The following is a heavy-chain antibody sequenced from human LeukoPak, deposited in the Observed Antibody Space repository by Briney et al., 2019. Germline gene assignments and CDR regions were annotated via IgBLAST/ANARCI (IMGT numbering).Heavy chain of an antibody. CDR2: INPNSGGT. J-gene: IGHJ6*03. Sequence: ASVKVSRKASGYTFTGYYMHWVRQAPGQGLEWMGRINPNSGGTNYAQKFQGRVTITADESTSTAYMELSSLRSEDTAVYYCARVSRTMYYYDSSGSLYYMDVWGKGTTVTVSS. D-gene: IGHD3-22*01. CDR3: ARVSRTMYYYDSSGSLYYMDV. V-gene: IGHV1-2*06. CDR1: GYTFTGYY.